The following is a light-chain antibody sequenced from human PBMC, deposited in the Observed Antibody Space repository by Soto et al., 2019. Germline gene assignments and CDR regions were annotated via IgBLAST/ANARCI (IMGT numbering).Light chain of an antibody. Sequence: IQLTQSPSSLSASVGDRVTITCRASQGISSYLAWYQQKPGKAPKLLIYAASTLQSGVPSRFSGSGSGTDFTLTITSLQAEDFATYYCLQTRAYPSTFGGGTKV. CDR1: QGISSY. CDR2: AAS. V-gene: IGKV1-9*01. CDR3: LQTRAYPST. J-gene: IGKJ4*01.